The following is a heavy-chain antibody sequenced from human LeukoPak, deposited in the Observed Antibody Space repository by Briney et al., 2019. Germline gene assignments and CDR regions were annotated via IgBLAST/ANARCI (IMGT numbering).Heavy chain of an antibody. D-gene: IGHD3-22*01. CDR1: GFTFSSYA. V-gene: IGHV3-23*01. CDR2: IVSSSGTT. J-gene: IGHJ4*02. Sequence: GGSLRLSCVASGFTFSSYAMTWVRQAPGKGLEWVSAIVSSSGTTYYADSVKGRFTISSDNSKNMLYLQMNGLRAEDTAIYYCAKTNSGYYWDWGQGTLVTVSS. CDR3: AKTNSGYYWD.